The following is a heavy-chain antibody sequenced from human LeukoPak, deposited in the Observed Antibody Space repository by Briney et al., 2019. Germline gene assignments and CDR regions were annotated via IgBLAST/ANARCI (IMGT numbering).Heavy chain of an antibody. D-gene: IGHD3-22*01. CDR3: ARVWLLHAFDI. J-gene: IGHJ3*02. CDR2: IYHSGST. CDR1: GGSISSGGYS. V-gene: IGHV4-30-2*01. Sequence: SETLSLTCTVSGGSISSGGYSWSWIRQPPGKGLEWIGYIYHSGSTYYNPSLKSRVTISVDRSKNQFSLKLSSVTAADTAVYYCARVWLLHAFDIWGQGTMVTVSS.